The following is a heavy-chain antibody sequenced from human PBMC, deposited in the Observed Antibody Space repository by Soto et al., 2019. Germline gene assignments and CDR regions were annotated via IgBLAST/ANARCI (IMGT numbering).Heavy chain of an antibody. J-gene: IGHJ4*02. CDR3: AKDRGDIVATPDFDY. CDR2: ISGSGGST. V-gene: IGHV3-23*01. CDR1: GFTFSSYA. D-gene: IGHD5-12*01. Sequence: GGSLRLSCAASGFTFSSYAMSWVRQAPGKGLEWVSAISGSGGSTYYADSVKGRFTISRDNSKNTLYLQMNSLRAEDTAVYYCAKDRGDIVATPDFDYWGQGTLVTVSS.